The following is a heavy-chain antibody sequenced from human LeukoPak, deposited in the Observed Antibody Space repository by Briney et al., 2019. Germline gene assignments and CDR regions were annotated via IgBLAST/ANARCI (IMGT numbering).Heavy chain of an antibody. CDR2: INPNSGGT. D-gene: IGHD3-10*01. CDR1: GYTFTGYY. Sequence: GASVKVSCRASGYTFTGYYMHWVRQAPGQGLEWMGWINPNSGGTNYAQKFQGRVTMTRDTSISTAYMELSRLRSDDTAVYYCARQYYYGSGSYSKIDYWGQGTLVTVSS. V-gene: IGHV1-2*02. CDR3: ARQYYYGSGSYSKIDY. J-gene: IGHJ4*02.